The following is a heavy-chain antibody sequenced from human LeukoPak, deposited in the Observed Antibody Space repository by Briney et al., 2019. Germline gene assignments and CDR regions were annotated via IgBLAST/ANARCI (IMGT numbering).Heavy chain of an antibody. Sequence: ASVKVSCKASGYTFTSYDINWVRQATGQGLEWMGWMNPNSGNTGYAQKFQGRVTMTRNTSISTAYMELSSLRSEDTAVYYCAGGRGSYYHRHYYYYGMDVWGQGTTVTVSS. CDR3: AGGRGSYYHRHYYYYGMDV. D-gene: IGHD3-10*01. V-gene: IGHV1-8*01. J-gene: IGHJ6*02. CDR1: GYTFTSYD. CDR2: MNPNSGNT.